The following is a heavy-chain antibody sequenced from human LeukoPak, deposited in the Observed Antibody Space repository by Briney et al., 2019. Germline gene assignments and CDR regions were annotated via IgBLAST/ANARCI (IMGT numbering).Heavy chain of an antibody. CDR3: AHRTYDSSRWRYFDY. CDR1: GFSLSTNGVG. V-gene: IGHV2-5*01. D-gene: IGHD6-13*01. J-gene: IGHJ4*02. CDR2: IYWNDDK. Sequence: GPTLVNPTQTLTLTCTFSGFSLSTNGVGVGWIRQPPGKALEWLALIYWNDDKRYSPSLKSRLTITKDTSKNQVVLTMTNMDPVDTATYYCAHRTYDSSRWRYFDYWGQGSLVTVSS.